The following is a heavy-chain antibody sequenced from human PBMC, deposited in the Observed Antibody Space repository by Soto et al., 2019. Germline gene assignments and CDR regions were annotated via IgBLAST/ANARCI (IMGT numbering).Heavy chain of an antibody. CDR3: ASVPFLEWLFVDY. D-gene: IGHD3-3*01. J-gene: IGHJ4*02. CDR2: IIAIFGTT. CDR1: GDTFNSYA. V-gene: IGHV1-69*05. Sequence: SVNVSCKASGDTFNSYAISWVRQAPGQGLEWMGWIIAIFGTTNYAQKIQGRVTITTDESTSTAYMELRSLRSDDSAVYYCASVPFLEWLFVDYWGQGTLVTVSS.